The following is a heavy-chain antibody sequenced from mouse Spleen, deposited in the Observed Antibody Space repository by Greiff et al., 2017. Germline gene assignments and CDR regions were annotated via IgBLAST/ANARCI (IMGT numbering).Heavy chain of an antibody. CDR3: ARRQGVYYDYDRWYFDV. Sequence: EVKLVESGGDLVKPGGSLKLSCAASGFTFSSYGMSWVRQTPDKRLEWVATISSGGSYTYYPDSVKGRFTISRDNAKNTLYLQMSSLKSEDTAMYYCARRQGVYYDYDRWYFDVWGTGTTVTVSS. D-gene: IGHD2-4*01. CDR2: ISSGGSYT. CDR1: GFTFSSYG. J-gene: IGHJ1*03. V-gene: IGHV5-6*02.